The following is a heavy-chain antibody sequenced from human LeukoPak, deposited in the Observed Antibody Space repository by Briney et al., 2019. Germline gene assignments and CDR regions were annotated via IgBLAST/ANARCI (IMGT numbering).Heavy chain of an antibody. Sequence: PSETLSLTCTVSGGSISSGDYYWSWIRQPPGKGLEWIGYIYYSGSTYYNPSLKSRVTISVDTTKNQFSLKLSSVTAADTAVYYCASSYYYDSSGYYPMPLYYYGMDVRGQGTTVTVSS. D-gene: IGHD3-22*01. CDR1: GGSISSGDYY. J-gene: IGHJ6*02. CDR3: ASSYYYDSSGYYPMPLYYYGMDV. CDR2: IYYSGST. V-gene: IGHV4-30-4*01.